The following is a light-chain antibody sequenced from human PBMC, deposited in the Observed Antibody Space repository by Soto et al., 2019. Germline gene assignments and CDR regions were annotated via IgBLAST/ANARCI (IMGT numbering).Light chain of an antibody. CDR2: NDN. V-gene: IGLV1-44*01. Sequence: QSVLTQPPSASGTPGQRVSISCSGSSSNIGRYNVNWYQRFPGTAPKLLIYNDNQRPSGVPDRFSGSKFGTSVSLVISGLQSKDEADYYCAAWDDSLSGVVFGGGTKLTVL. CDR3: AAWDDSLSGVV. CDR1: SSNIGRYN. J-gene: IGLJ3*02.